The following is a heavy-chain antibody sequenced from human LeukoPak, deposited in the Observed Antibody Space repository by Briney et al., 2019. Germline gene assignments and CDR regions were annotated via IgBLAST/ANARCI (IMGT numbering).Heavy chain of an antibody. CDR3: ARVTVPYYFDY. CDR1: GGSISSYY. J-gene: IGHJ4*02. CDR2: IYYSGST. D-gene: IGHD4-17*01. Sequence: YPSETLSLTCTVSGGSISSYYWSWIRQPPGKGLEWIGYIYYSGSTNYNPSLKSRVTISVDTSKNQFSLKLSSVTAADTAVYYCARVTVPYYFDYWGQGTLVTVSS. V-gene: IGHV4-59*01.